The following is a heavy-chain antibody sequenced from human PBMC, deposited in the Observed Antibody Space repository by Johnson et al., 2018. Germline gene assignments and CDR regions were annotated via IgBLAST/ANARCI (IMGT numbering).Heavy chain of an antibody. V-gene: IGHV1-8*02. J-gene: IGHJ3*01. CDR2: MIPNSGNT. CDR1: GGTFSSYA. CDR3: ARGYSVWSNAFDV. D-gene: IGHD5/OR15-5a*01. Sequence: QVQLVESGAEVKKPGSSXKVSCKASGGTFSSYAINWVRQATGQGLEWMGWMIPNSGNTGYAQKFQGRVTMTRNTSISTAYMELSSLRSEDTAVYYCARGYSVWSNAFDVWGQGTMVTVSS.